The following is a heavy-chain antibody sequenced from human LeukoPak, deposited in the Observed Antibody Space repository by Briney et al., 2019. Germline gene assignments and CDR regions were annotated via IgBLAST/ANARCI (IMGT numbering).Heavy chain of an antibody. D-gene: IGHD5-24*01. CDR2: IYYSGST. J-gene: IGHJ5*02. CDR1: GGSISSYY. Sequence: NPSETLSLTCTVSGGSISSYYWSWIRQPPGKGLEWIGYIYYSGSTNYNPSLKSRVTISVDTSKNQFSLKLSSVTAADTAVYYCARLEKNWFDPWGQGTLVTVSS. CDR3: ARLEKNWFDP. V-gene: IGHV4-59*08.